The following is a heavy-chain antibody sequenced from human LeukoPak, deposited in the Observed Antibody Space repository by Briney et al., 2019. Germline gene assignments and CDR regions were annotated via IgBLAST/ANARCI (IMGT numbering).Heavy chain of an antibody. CDR2: IYYSGST. J-gene: IGHJ5*02. Sequence: SDTLSLTCAVSGYSISSSNWWGWIRQPPGKGLEWIGYIYYSGSTYYNPSLKSRVTTSVDTSKNQFSLKLSSVTAVDTAVYYCARSAMVRGNWFDPWGQGTLVTVSS. V-gene: IGHV4-28*01. CDR1: GYSISSSNW. D-gene: IGHD5-18*01. CDR3: ARSAMVRGNWFDP.